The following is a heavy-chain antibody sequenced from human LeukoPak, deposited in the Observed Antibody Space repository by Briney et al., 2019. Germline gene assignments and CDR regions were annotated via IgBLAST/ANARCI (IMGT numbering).Heavy chain of an antibody. D-gene: IGHD6-13*01. CDR3: ARDRYSSSWLGEPDNWFDP. V-gene: IGHV3-30*01. CDR1: GFTFSSYA. Sequence: PGGSLRLSCAASGFTFSSYAMHWVRQAPGKGLEWVAVISYDGSNKYYADSVKGRFTISRDNSKNTLYLRMNSLRAEDTAVYYCARDRYSSSWLGEPDNWFDPWGQGTLVTVSS. CDR2: ISYDGSNK. J-gene: IGHJ5*02.